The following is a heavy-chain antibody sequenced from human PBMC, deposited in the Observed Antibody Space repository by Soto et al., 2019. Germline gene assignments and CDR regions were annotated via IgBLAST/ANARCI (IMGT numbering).Heavy chain of an antibody. CDR2: TYYRSKWYN. V-gene: IGHV6-1*01. D-gene: IGHD1-26*01. Sequence: PSPPVSITFAISGDSVSSNSAAWNWIRQSPSRGLEWLGRTYYRSKWYNDYAVSVKSRITINPDTSKNQFSLQLNSVTPEDTAVYYCARALLQWELLAGFDYWGQGTLVTVSS. CDR3: ARALLQWELLAGFDY. J-gene: IGHJ4*02. CDR1: GDSVSSNSAA.